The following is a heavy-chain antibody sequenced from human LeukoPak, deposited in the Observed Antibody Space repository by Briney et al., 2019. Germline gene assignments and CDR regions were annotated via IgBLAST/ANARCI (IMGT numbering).Heavy chain of an antibody. V-gene: IGHV4-34*01. CDR1: GGSFSGYY. CDR3: ARGPRYYYDSSGFPGGPFQH. Sequence: SETLSLTCAVYGGSFSGYYWSWIRQPPGKGLEWIGEINHSGRTNYNPSLKSRVTISVDTSKNQFSLKLSSVTAADTAVYYCARGPRYYYDSSGFPGGPFQHWGQGTLVTVSS. CDR2: INHSGRT. D-gene: IGHD3-22*01. J-gene: IGHJ1*01.